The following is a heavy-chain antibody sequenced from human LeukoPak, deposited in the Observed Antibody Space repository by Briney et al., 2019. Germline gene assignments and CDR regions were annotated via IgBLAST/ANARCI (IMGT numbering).Heavy chain of an antibody. V-gene: IGHV3-30-3*01. Sequence: GGSLRLSCAASGFTFSSYTIHWVRQAPGKWLEWGTIISYDGSNKYYADSVKGRFTISRDNSKNTLYLQMNSLRAEDTAVYYCARGGQGYDLNWFDPWGQGTLVTVSS. D-gene: IGHD3-3*01. J-gene: IGHJ5*02. CDR1: GFTFSSYT. CDR2: ISYDGSNK. CDR3: ARGGQGYDLNWFDP.